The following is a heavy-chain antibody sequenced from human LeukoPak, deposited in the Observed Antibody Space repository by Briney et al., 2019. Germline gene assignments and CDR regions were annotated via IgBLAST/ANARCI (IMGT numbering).Heavy chain of an antibody. D-gene: IGHD3-22*01. CDR2: IYYSGST. Sequence: SGPGLVKPSQTLSLTCTVYGVPISSGDYYWSWIRQHPGKGLEWIGYIYYSGSTNYNPSLKSRVTISVDTSKNQFSLKLSSVTAADTAVYYCARHGYYDSSGYYQFDYWGQGTLVTVSS. CDR3: ARHGYYDSSGYYQFDY. V-gene: IGHV4-30-4*08. CDR1: GVPISSGDYY. J-gene: IGHJ4*02.